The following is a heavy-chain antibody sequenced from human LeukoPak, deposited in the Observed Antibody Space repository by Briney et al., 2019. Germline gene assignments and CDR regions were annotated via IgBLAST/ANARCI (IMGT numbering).Heavy chain of an antibody. CDR2: ISSSSSYI. J-gene: IGHJ4*02. V-gene: IGHV3-21*01. CDR3: AKDEGRYFDWLGIDY. Sequence: GGSLRLSCAASGFTFSSYSMNWVRQAPGKGLEWVSSISSSSSYIYYADSVKGRFTISRDNSKNTLYLQMNSLRAEDTAVYYCAKDEGRYFDWLGIDYWGQGTQVTVSS. D-gene: IGHD3-9*01. CDR1: GFTFSSYS.